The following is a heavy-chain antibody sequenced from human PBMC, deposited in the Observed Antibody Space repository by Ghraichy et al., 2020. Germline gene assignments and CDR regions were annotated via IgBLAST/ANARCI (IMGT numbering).Heavy chain of an antibody. D-gene: IGHD4-17*01. V-gene: IGHV3-66*01. CDR1: GFTVSSNS. CDR2: IYSGGST. Sequence: LSLTCAASGFTVSSNSMSWVRQAPGKGLDWVSVIYSGGSTYYADSVKGRFTISRDNSKNTLYLQMNSLRADDTALYYCAREDYGYFDSWGQGTLVTVSS. J-gene: IGHJ4*02. CDR3: AREDYGYFDS.